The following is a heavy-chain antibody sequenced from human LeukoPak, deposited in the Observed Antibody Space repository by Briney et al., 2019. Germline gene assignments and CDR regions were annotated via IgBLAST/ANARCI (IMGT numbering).Heavy chain of an antibody. Sequence: ASVKVSCKASGYTFTRYYIHWVRQAPGQGLEWMGIINPSAGSTSYAQKFQGRVTMTRDMSTSTVYMELSSLRSEDTAVYYCARDTTRRTFDYWGQGTLVTVSS. CDR1: GYTFTRYY. CDR3: ARDTTRRTFDY. V-gene: IGHV1-46*01. J-gene: IGHJ4*02. CDR2: INPSAGST. D-gene: IGHD1-1*01.